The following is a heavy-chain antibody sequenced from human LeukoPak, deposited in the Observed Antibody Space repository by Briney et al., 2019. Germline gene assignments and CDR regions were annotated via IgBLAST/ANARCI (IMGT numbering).Heavy chain of an antibody. Sequence: GGSLRLFCAASGFTFSNYAIHCVRQALGNGLEWVSAIDGPTFRTHYADSVMGRFTISRDNSKNTLYLQMNSLRAEDAAVYFCTTWVGAHFDFWGQGTLVTV. CDR2: IDGPTFRT. CDR3: TTWVGAHFDF. CDR1: GFTFSNYA. J-gene: IGHJ4*02. V-gene: IGHV3-23*01. D-gene: IGHD1-26*01.